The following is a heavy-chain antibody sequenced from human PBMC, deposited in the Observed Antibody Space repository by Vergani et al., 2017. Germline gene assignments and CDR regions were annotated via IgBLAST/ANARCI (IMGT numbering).Heavy chain of an antibody. CDR3: ARGQWLPTLSVDY. CDR1: RYPFSRYG. V-gene: IGHV1-2*02. Sequence: QVQLVQSGAEVKKPGASVRVSCKASRYPFSRYGISWVRQAPGQGLEWMGWINPNSGGTNYAQKFQGRVTMTRDTSISTAYMELSRLRSDDTAVYYCARGQWLPTLSVDYWGQGTLVTVSA. D-gene: IGHD6-19*01. CDR2: INPNSGGT. J-gene: IGHJ4*02.